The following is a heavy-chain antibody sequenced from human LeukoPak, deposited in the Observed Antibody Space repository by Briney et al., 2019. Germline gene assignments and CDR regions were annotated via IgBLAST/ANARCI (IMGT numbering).Heavy chain of an antibody. V-gene: IGHV4-30-4*08. CDR1: GGSISSGDYY. CDR2: IYYSGST. D-gene: IGHD6-19*01. CDR3: ASQGIAVAGRDY. Sequence: PSQTLSLTCTVSGGSISSGDYYWSWIRQPPGKGLEWIGYIYYSGSTYYNPSLKSRVTISVDTSKNQFPLKLSSVTAADTAVYYCASQGIAVAGRDYWGQGTLVTVSS. J-gene: IGHJ4*02.